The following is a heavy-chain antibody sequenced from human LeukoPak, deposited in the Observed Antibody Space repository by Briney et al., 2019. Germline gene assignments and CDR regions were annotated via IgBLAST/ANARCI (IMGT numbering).Heavy chain of an antibody. CDR2: IYYSGST. CDR1: GGSISSYY. CDR3: ARDSPRGDAFDI. Sequence: SETLSLTCTVSGGSISSYYWSWIRQPPGKGLEWIGYIYYSGSTNYNPSLKSRVTISVDTSKNQFSLRLSSVTAADTAVYYCARDSPRGDAFDIWGQGTMVTVSS. V-gene: IGHV4-59*01. J-gene: IGHJ3*02.